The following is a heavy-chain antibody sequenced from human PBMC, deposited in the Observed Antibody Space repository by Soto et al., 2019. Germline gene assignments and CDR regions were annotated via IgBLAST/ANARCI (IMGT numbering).Heavy chain of an antibody. V-gene: IGHV1-69*13. CDR3: ARGGPHHYSNFPFEY. J-gene: IGHJ4*02. Sequence: ASVKVSCKASGCTFSSYAISWVRQAPGQGLEWMGGIIPIFGTANYAQKFQGRVTITADESTSTAYMELSSLRSEDTAVYYCARGGPHHYSNFPFEYWGQRTLVNVSS. CDR2: IIPIFGTA. CDR1: GCTFSSYA. D-gene: IGHD4-4*01.